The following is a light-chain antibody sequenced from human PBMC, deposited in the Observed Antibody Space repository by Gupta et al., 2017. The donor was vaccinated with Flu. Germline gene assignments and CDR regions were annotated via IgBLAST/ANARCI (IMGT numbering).Light chain of an antibody. CDR1: QNIKNY. V-gene: IGKV1-39*01. Sequence: DIHMAQSPSSLSASVGDRVTITCRASQNIKNYINWYQQKPGKAPKLLIDAASSLHSGVPLRFSGSGSGTDFTLTISSLQPEDLATYYCQQNYSTPNYTFGQGTKVEIK. CDR3: QQNYSTPNYT. J-gene: IGKJ2*01. CDR2: AAS.